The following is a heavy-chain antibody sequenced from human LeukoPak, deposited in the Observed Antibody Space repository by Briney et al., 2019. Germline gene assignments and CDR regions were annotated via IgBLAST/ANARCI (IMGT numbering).Heavy chain of an antibody. V-gene: IGHV3-30*18. CDR1: GFTFSSYA. CDR3: AKGNIVVVSAAPFDY. Sequence: GGSLRLSCAASGFTFSSYAMSWVRQAPGKGLEWVAVISYDGSNKDYADSVKGRFTISRDNSKNTLYLQMNSLRVEDTALYYCAKGNIVVVSAAPFDYWGQGTLVTVSS. CDR2: ISYDGSNK. J-gene: IGHJ4*02. D-gene: IGHD2-2*01.